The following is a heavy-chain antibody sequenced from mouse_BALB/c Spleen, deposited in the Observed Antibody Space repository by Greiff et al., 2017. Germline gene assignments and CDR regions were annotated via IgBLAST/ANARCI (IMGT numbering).Heavy chain of an antibody. D-gene: IGHD1-1*01. CDR3: ARNYGSSYHFDY. Sequence: EVQLVESGPGLVKPSQSLSLTCTVTGYSITSDYAWTWIRQLPGNQLELMGYISYSGSTSYNPSLKSRISITRDTSKNQFFLQLNSVTTEDTATYYCARNYGSSYHFDYWGQGTTLTVSA. V-gene: IGHV3-2*02. CDR1: GYSITSDYA. J-gene: IGHJ2*01. CDR2: ISYSGST.